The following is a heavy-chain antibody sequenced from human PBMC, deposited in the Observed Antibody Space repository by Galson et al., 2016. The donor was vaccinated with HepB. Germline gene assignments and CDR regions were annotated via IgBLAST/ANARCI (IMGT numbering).Heavy chain of an antibody. D-gene: IGHD1-26*01. V-gene: IGHV1-46*01. CDR1: GYTLTSFY. CDR2: INPSGGST. Sequence: SVKVSCKASGYTLTSFYMHWVRQAPGQGLEWMGIINPSGGSTSYAQKFQGRVTMTRDTSTSTVYMELRSLRSEDTAVYYCARGSYSGGFLRDALDIWGQGTMVTVSS. CDR3: ARGSYSGGFLRDALDI. J-gene: IGHJ3*02.